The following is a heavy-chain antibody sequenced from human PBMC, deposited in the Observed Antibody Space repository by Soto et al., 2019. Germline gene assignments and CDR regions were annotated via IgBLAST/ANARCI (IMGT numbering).Heavy chain of an antibody. CDR1: AVSISSGSF. D-gene: IGHD6-19*01. CDR3: ARSAGWYAVHS. J-gene: IGHJ4*02. CDR2: IHHSGST. V-gene: IGHV4-4*02. Sequence: QVQLQESGPGLVKPSGTLSLTCAVSAVSISSGSFWGWVRQPPGKGLEWIGDIHHSGSTNYNPSLKSRVTIAVDTSKNHFSLKLNSVTAADTVVYYCARSAGWYAVHSWGQGILVIVSS.